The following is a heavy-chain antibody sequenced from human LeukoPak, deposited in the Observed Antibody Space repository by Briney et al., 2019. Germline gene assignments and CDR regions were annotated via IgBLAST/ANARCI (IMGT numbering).Heavy chain of an antibody. J-gene: IGHJ4*02. D-gene: IGHD5-12*01. CDR1: GYTFTSYD. V-gene: IGHV1-8*01. CDR3: AGNIVATTNYDS. CDR2: INLNSGHT. Sequence: ASVKVSCKASGYTFTSYDINCVRQATGQGLEWMGWINLNSGHTGFAQKFQGRVTLTWDTSISTAYMELSSLTSEDTAVYYCAGNIVATTNYDSWGQGTLVTVSS.